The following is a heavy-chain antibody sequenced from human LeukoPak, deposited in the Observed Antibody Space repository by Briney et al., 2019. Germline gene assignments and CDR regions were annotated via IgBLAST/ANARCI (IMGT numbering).Heavy chain of an antibody. Sequence: GGSLRLSCAASGLTFSSHWMHWVRQAPGKGLEWVSSISSSSSYIYYADSVKGRFTISRDNAKNSLYLQMNSLRAEDTAVYYCARVSLWFGELYFDYWGQGTLVTVSS. CDR2: ISSSSSYI. J-gene: IGHJ4*02. V-gene: IGHV3-21*01. D-gene: IGHD3-10*01. CDR3: ARVSLWFGELYFDY. CDR1: GLTFSSHW.